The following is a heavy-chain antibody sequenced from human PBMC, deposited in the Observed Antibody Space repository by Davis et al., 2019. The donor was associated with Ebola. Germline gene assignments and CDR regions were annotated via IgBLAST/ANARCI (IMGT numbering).Heavy chain of an antibody. V-gene: IGHV4-31*03. Sequence: MPSETLSLTCTVSGGSMNSGGHYWSWIRQHPGKGLEWIGFIYYSGSTYYNPSLKSRVTISVDTSKNQFSLKLSSVTAADTAVYYCARDLKEYYYGMDVWGKGTTVTVSS. CDR3: ARDLKEYYYGMDV. J-gene: IGHJ6*04. CDR1: GGSMNSGGHY. CDR2: IYYSGST.